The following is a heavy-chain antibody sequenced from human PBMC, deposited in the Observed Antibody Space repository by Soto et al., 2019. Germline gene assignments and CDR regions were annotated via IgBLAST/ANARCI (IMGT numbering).Heavy chain of an antibody. CDR3: ASSIVVVPAAIFYYYGMDV. D-gene: IGHD2-2*02. Sequence: GASVKFSCKASGGTFSSYAISWVRHAPGQGLEWMGGIIPIFGTANYAQKFQGRVTITADKSTSTAYMELSSLRSEDTAVHYCASSIVVVPAAIFYYYGMDVWGQGTTVTVSS. J-gene: IGHJ6*02. V-gene: IGHV1-69*06. CDR2: IIPIFGTA. CDR1: GGTFSSYA.